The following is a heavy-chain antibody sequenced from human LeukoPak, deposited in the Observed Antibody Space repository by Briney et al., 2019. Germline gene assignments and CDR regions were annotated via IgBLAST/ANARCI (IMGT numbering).Heavy chain of an antibody. CDR2: ISAYNGNT. CDR1: GYTFTSYG. J-gene: IGHJ5*02. V-gene: IGHV1-18*01. Sequence: ASVKVSCKASGYTFTSYGISWVRQAPGHGLEWMGWISAYNGNTNSAQKLQGRVTMTTDTSTSTGYMELRSLRSDDTAVYYCARESYYDILTGYYLNWFDPWGQGTLVTVSS. D-gene: IGHD3-9*01. CDR3: ARESYYDILTGYYLNWFDP.